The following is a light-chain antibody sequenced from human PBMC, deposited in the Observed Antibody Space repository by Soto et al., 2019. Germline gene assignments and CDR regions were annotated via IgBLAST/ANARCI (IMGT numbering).Light chain of an antibody. CDR2: ATS. V-gene: IGKV1-39*01. CDR3: QHPTSHLLT. J-gene: IGKJ4*01. CDR1: QSVASS. Sequence: IKVDISPSAVRASVEDRVTSTCRASQSVASSLNWYQQKPGRAPKFLIYATSTLQNGAPSRFSGSGSATEFTLTIVSLQPEDFATYYCQHPTSHLLTFAGGTKVDIK.